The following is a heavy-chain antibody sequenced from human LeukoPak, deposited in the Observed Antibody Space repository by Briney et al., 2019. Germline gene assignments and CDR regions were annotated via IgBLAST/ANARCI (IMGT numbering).Heavy chain of an antibody. V-gene: IGHV3-74*01. D-gene: IGHD3-10*01. J-gene: IGHJ4*02. CDR1: GFTFSSYW. Sequence: GGSLRLSCAASGFTFSSYWMHWVRQPPGKRPVWVSRINSDGSTTTYADSVKGRFTISRDNAKNTLFLQMDSLRAEDTAVYYCATYPHPSGGYDSGTYAPFDYWGQGTLVTVSS. CDR3: ATYPHPSGGYDSGTYAPFDY. CDR2: INSDGSTT.